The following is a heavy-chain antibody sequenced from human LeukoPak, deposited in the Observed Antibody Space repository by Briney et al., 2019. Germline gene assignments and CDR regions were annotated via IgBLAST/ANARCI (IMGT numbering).Heavy chain of an antibody. CDR2: ISYDGSNK. V-gene: IGHV3-30*18. CDR3: AKGRVTGPKYYYGMDV. Sequence: GRSLRLSCAASGFTLSSYGMHWVRQAPGKGLEWVAVISYDGSNKYYADSVKGRFTISRDNSKNTLYLQMNSLRAEDTAVYYCAKGRVTGPKYYYGMDVWGQGTTVTVSS. J-gene: IGHJ6*02. CDR1: GFTLSSYG.